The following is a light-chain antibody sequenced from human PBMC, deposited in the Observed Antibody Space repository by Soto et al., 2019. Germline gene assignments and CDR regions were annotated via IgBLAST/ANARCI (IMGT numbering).Light chain of an antibody. V-gene: IGKV1-5*03. CDR2: QAS. J-gene: IGKJ1*01. Sequence: DIQMTQSPSTLSASVRDRVTITCRASQSISSWLAWYQQKPGKAPNLLIYQASNLKSGVPSRFSGSGSGTEFTLTINSLQPDDFATYYCQHYNVMWAFGQGTKVDIK. CDR1: QSISSW. CDR3: QHYNVMWA.